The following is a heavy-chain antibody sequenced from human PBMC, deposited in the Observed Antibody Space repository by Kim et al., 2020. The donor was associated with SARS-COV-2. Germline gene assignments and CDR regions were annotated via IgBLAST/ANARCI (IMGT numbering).Heavy chain of an antibody. CDR2: DNT. J-gene: IGHJ4*02. CDR3: ARGSGWAFDY. D-gene: IGHD6-19*01. V-gene: IGHV1-3*01. Sequence: DNTKYSQKFQGRVTITRDTSASTAYMDLTSLRSEDTAVYYCARGSGWAFDYWGQGTLVTVAS.